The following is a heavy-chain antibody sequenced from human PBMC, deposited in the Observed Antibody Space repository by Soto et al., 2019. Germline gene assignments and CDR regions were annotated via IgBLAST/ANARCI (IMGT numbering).Heavy chain of an antibody. V-gene: IGHV5-51*01. Sequence: GESLKISCKGSGYSFTSYWIGWVRQMPGKDLEWMGIIYPGDSDTRYSPSFQGQVTISADKSISTAYLQWSSLKASDTAMYYCARPREAGKNYYGVDVWGQGTTVTVSS. CDR1: GYSFTSYW. J-gene: IGHJ6*02. CDR2: IYPGDSDT. CDR3: ARPREAGKNYYGVDV. D-gene: IGHD6-19*01.